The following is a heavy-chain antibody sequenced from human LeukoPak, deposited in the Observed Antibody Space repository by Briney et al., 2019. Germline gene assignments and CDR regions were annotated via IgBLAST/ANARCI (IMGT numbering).Heavy chain of an antibody. CDR3: DATYDHSINHYGMDV. D-gene: IGHD5-24*01. V-gene: IGHV3-23*01. Sequence: GGSLRLSCAASGFTFSSYAMSWVRQAPGKGLEWVSAISGSGGSTYYADSVKGRFTISRDNSKNTLYLQMNSLRAEDTAVYYCDATYDHSINHYGMDVWGQGTTVTVSS. CDR2: ISGSGGST. CDR1: GFTFSSYA. J-gene: IGHJ6*02.